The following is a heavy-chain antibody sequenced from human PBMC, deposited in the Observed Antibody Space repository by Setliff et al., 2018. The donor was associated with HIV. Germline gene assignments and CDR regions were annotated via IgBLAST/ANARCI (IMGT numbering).Heavy chain of an antibody. J-gene: IGHJ4*02. D-gene: IGHD3-9*01. Sequence: GESLKISCKGPAYAFTNYWIAWVRQMPGKGLELMGIIYPDDSDTIYSPSFQGQVTVSADKSIDTAYLQWNTLKASDTAMYYRARAGDYLTAFFDYWGRGTLVTVS. CDR1: AYAFTNYW. V-gene: IGHV5-51*01. CDR2: IYPDDSDT. CDR3: ARAGDYLTAFFDY.